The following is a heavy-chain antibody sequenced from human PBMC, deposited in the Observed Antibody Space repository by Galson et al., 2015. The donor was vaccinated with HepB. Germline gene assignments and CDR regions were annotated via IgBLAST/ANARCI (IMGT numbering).Heavy chain of an antibody. CDR3: ARGWLTIFGVVTPSEAFDI. Sequence: SLRLSCAASGFTASSNYMSWVRQAPGKGLEWVSVIYSGGSTYYADSVKGRFTISRDNSKNTLYLQMNSLRAEDTAVYYCARGWLTIFGVVTPSEAFDIWGQGTMVTVSS. CDR2: IYSGGST. CDR1: GFTASSNY. V-gene: IGHV3-53*01. D-gene: IGHD3-3*01. J-gene: IGHJ3*02.